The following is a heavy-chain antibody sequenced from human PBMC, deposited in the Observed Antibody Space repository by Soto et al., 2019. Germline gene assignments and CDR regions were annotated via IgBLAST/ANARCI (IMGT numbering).Heavy chain of an antibody. CDR3: AKVFYYYDSSGYYYFDY. CDR1: GFTFSSYA. CDR2: ISGSGSTI. J-gene: IGHJ4*02. Sequence: GSLRLSCAASGFTFSSYAVSWVRQAPGKGPEWISSISGSGSTIYYADSVKGRLTISRDNSKNTLYLQMSSLRAEDTAVYYCAKVFYYYDSSGYYYFDYWGQGTLVTVSS. V-gene: IGHV3-23*01. D-gene: IGHD3-22*01.